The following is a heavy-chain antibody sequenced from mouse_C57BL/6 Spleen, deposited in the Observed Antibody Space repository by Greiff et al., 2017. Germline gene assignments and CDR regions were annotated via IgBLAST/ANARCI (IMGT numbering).Heavy chain of an antibody. CDR1: GYTFTSYW. J-gene: IGHJ2*01. D-gene: IGHD2-12*01. CDR2: IYPGSGCT. CDR3: SVDTTVYYFDY. Sequence: QVQLQQPGAELVKPGASVKMSCKASGYTFTSYWITWVKQRPGQGLEWIGDIYPGSGCTHYNEKFTSKAKLTVDTCSCTAYMPLSRQTSEDSAVYCCSVDTTVYYFDYWGQGTTLTVSS. V-gene: IGHV1-55*01.